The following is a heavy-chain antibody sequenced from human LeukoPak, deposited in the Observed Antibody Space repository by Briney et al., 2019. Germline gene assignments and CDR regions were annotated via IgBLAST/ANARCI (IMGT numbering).Heavy chain of an antibody. J-gene: IGHJ6*03. Sequence: PGGSLRLSCAASGFTFSGSAMHWVRQASGKGLEWVGRIRSKANSYATAYAASVKGRFTISRDDSKNTAYLQMNSLKTEDTAVYYCTRSGQWPRFDYYYMDVWGKGTTVTISS. CDR1: GFTFSGSA. D-gene: IGHD6-19*01. V-gene: IGHV3-73*01. CDR2: IRSKANSYAT. CDR3: TRSGQWPRFDYYYMDV.